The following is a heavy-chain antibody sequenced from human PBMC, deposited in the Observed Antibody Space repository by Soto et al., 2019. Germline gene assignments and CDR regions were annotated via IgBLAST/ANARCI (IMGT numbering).Heavy chain of an antibody. Sequence: SESLSLTCTVSGGSISTYYWNWIRQSPGKGLEWIASISNTGNTNSNASLKSRVTISIDTSKNQFSLKLNSVTAADTAVYYCARAGIWFGSRLDFWGQGTLVTVSS. CDR1: GGSISTYY. J-gene: IGHJ4*02. D-gene: IGHD3-10*01. V-gene: IGHV4-59*01. CDR3: ARAGIWFGSRLDF. CDR2: ISNTGNT.